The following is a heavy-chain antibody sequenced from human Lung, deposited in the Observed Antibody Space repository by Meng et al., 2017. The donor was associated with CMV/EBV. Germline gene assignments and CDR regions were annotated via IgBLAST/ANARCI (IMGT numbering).Heavy chain of an antibody. J-gene: IGHJ6*02. Sequence: EXXSLTCTVSGGSISSYYWSWIRQPPGNGLEWIGYIYYSGSTNYNPSLKSRVTISVDTSKNQFSLKLSSVTAADMAVYYCARLYSSSWFLPSGMDVWGQGTTVTVSS. CDR2: IYYSGST. D-gene: IGHD6-13*01. CDR1: GGSISSYY. CDR3: ARLYSSSWFLPSGMDV. V-gene: IGHV4-59*01.